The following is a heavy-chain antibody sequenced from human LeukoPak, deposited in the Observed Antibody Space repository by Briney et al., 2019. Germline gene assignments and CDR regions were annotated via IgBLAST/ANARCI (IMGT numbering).Heavy chain of an antibody. D-gene: IGHD4-17*01. CDR3: ARLRSTYWYFDL. CDR1: GGSISSSNW. CDR2: IYHSGST. V-gene: IGHV4-4*02. Sequence: SETLSLTCAVSGGSISSSNWWNWVRQPPGKGLEWIGEIYHSGSTHYNPSLTSRLTMSVDKSKNQFSLRLTSVTAADTAVYYCARLRSTYWYFDLWGRGTLVTVSS. J-gene: IGHJ2*01.